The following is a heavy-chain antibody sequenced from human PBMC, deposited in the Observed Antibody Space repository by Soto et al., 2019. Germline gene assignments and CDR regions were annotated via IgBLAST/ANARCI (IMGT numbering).Heavy chain of an antibody. V-gene: IGHV3-23*01. Sequence: PGGSLRLSCAASGFTFSSYAMSWVRQAPGKGLEWVSAISGSGGSTYYADSVKGRFTISRDNSKNTLYLQMNSLRAEDTAVYYCAAVDTAMAAYYYYGMDVWGQGTTVTVS. CDR2: ISGSGGST. CDR1: GFTFSSYA. D-gene: IGHD5-18*01. J-gene: IGHJ6*02. CDR3: AAVDTAMAAYYYYGMDV.